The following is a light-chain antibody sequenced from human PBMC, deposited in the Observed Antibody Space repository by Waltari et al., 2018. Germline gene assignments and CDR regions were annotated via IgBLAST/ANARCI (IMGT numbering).Light chain of an antibody. J-gene: IGKJ3*01. CDR2: EAS. V-gene: IGKV3-11*01. CDR1: QRSSSP. Sequence: EIVLKQSPATLSLSHGERASLSCRASQRSSSPLSWYQQKPGQAPRLLIYEASNRATGIPARFSGSGSGTDFTLTISSLEPEDFAVYYCQHRSNWQFTFGPGTRVDSK. CDR3: QHRSNWQFT.